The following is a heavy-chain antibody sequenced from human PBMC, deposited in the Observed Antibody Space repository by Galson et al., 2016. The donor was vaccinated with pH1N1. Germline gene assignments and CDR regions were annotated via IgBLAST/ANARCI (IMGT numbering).Heavy chain of an antibody. D-gene: IGHD1-26*01. V-gene: IGHV4-4*02. CDR1: GGSISSSNW. CDR2: IYHSGST. J-gene: IGHJ5*02. CDR3: ASKRVGWELGGNWFDP. Sequence: SETLSLTCAVSGGSISSSNWWSWVRQPPGKGLEWIGEIYHSGSTNYNPSLKSRVTISVDKSKNQFSLKLSSVTAAGTAVYYCASKRVGWELGGNWFDPWGQGTLVTVSS.